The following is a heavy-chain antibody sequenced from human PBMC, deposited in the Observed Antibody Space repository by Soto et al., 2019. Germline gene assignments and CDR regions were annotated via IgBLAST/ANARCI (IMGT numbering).Heavy chain of an antibody. V-gene: IGHV1-18*01. J-gene: IGHJ6*02. Sequence: GASLNVSCKASGYTFTSYGISWVRQAPGQGHEWMGWISAYNGNTNYAQKLQGRVTMTTDTSTSTAYMELRSLRSDDTAVYYCARRSDRSYGDWLSKQRYYGMDVWGQGTTDTVSS. CDR2: ISAYNGNT. CDR1: GYTFTSYG. D-gene: IGHD3-9*01. CDR3: ARRSDRSYGDWLSKQRYYGMDV.